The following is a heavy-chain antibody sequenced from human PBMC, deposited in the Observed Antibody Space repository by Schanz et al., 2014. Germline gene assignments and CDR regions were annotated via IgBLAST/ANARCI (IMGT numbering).Heavy chain of an antibody. J-gene: IGHJ3*02. Sequence: QVQLVQSGAEVKKPGSSVKVSCKASGGTFSSSTLTWVRQAPGQGLEWMGLINPSVGNTNYAQKFRGRVTMTRDTSTSTVNMELSSLRSEDTAVYFCARGPSTGAFDIWGQGTMVTVSS. CDR1: GGTFSSST. CDR2: INPSVGNT. V-gene: IGHV1-69*08. CDR3: ARGPSTGAFDI.